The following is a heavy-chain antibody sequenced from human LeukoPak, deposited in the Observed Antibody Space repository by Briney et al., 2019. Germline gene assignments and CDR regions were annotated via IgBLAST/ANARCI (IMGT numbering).Heavy chain of an antibody. V-gene: IGHV1-2*02. D-gene: IGHD5-18*01. Sequence: ASVKVSCKASGYTFTGYYMHWVRQAPGQGLEWMGWINPNSGGTNYAQKFQGRVTMTRDTSISTAYMELSRLRSDDTAVYYCARAGYSYGWGAFDIWGQGTMVTVSS. CDR1: GYTFTGYY. CDR3: ARAGYSYGWGAFDI. CDR2: INPNSGGT. J-gene: IGHJ3*02.